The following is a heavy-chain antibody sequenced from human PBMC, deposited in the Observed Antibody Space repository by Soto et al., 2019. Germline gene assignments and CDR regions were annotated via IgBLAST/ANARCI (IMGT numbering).Heavy chain of an antibody. CDR1: GGSVSSGSYY. J-gene: IGHJ3*02. V-gene: IGHV4-61*01. CDR3: ARDLLAVAVCAFDI. D-gene: IGHD6-19*01. Sequence: QVQLQESGPGLVKPSETLSLTCTVSGGSVSSGSYYWSWIRQPPGKALEWIGYIYYSGSTNYNPSLKSLLTISVHTSKNQFALKLSSVTAAGTAVYYCARDLLAVAVCAFDILGQGTMVTVSS. CDR2: IYYSGST.